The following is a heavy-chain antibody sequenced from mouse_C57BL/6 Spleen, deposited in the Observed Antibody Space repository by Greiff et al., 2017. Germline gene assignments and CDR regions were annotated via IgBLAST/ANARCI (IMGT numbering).Heavy chain of an antibody. CDR1: GYTFTSYW. CDR3: ARGNYDYDGYYAMDY. Sequence: QVQLQQPGAELVRPGSSVKLSCKASGYTFTSYWMHWVKQRPIQGLEWIGNIDPSDSETHYNQKFKDKATLTVDKSSSTAYMQLSSLTSEDSAVYYCARGNYDYDGYYAMDYWGQGTSVNVSS. J-gene: IGHJ4*01. V-gene: IGHV1-52*01. CDR2: IDPSDSET. D-gene: IGHD2-4*01.